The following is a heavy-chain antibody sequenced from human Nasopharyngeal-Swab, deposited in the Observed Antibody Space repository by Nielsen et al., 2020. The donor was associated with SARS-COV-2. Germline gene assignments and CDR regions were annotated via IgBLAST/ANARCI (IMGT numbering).Heavy chain of an antibody. CDR2: INPISGGT. D-gene: IGHD2-2*01. CDR3: ARWVVSAVMNCFDS. J-gene: IGHJ4*02. CDR1: GYTFTGYY. V-gene: IGHV1-2*06. Sequence: ASVKVSCKASGYTFTGYYIHWVRQAPGQGLEWMGRINPISGGTDYAQNFEGRVTMTRDTSISTAFMEVIGLTSDDTAVYYCARWVVSAVMNCFDSWGQGTLVTVSS.